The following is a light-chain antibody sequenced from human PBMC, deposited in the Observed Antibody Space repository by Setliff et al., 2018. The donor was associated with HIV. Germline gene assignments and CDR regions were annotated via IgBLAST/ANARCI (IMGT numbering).Light chain of an antibody. CDR3: SSYTTSSTYV. CDR1: ISDIGSYNF. CDR2: DVS. Sequence: QSVLAQPASVSGSPGQSITISCTGSISDIGSYNFVSWYQQHPGKAPNLIISDVSKRPSGVSDRFSGSKSGHTASLTISGLQAEDEADYYCSSYTTSSTYVFGIGTKVTVL. V-gene: IGLV2-14*03. J-gene: IGLJ1*01.